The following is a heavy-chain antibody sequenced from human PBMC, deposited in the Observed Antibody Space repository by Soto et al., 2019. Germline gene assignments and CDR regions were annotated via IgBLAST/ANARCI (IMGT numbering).Heavy chain of an antibody. CDR3: ARGGRRSPSMDV. Sequence: QVQLQDSGPGLVKPSQTLSLTCTVSSGSISSGGYSWSWIRQHPGKGLEWIGYIYYSGSTYYNPSLKIRVTLSVDTAKSQFSLKLSSVNAADTAVYYCARGGRRSPSMDVWGYGTTVTVSS. V-gene: IGHV4-31*03. CDR2: IYYSGST. J-gene: IGHJ6*04. CDR1: SGSISSGGYS.